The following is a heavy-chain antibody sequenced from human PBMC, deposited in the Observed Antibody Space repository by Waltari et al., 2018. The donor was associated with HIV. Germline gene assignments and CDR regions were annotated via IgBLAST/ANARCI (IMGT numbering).Heavy chain of an antibody. CDR1: GFSFDDYA. V-gene: IGHV3-9*01. Sequence: EEQLVESGGTLLQPGRSLRLSCAASGFSFDDYAMHWVRQAPGKGLGGVSGISWGGGSTGYAEAVRGRFTISRDNAKNSLYLEMNSLRVEDTALYYCAKDRHRIFGVDAYGMDVWGQGTTVTVS. D-gene: IGHD3-3*01. CDR3: AKDRHRIFGVDAYGMDV. J-gene: IGHJ6*02. CDR2: ISWGGGST.